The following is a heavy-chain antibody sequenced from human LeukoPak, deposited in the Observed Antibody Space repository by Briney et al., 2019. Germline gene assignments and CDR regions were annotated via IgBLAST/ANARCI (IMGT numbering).Heavy chain of an antibody. J-gene: IGHJ4*02. Sequence: SETLSLTCTVSGGSISSGTYYWSWIRQPAVKGLEWIGRIDASGSTNYSPSLKSRLTISVDTSRKQFSLKLSSVTAADTAVYYCAREGGYSYGDAPLHFDYWGQGTLVTVSS. D-gene: IGHD5-18*01. CDR2: IDASGST. CDR3: AREGGYSYGDAPLHFDY. CDR1: GGSISSGTYY. V-gene: IGHV4-61*02.